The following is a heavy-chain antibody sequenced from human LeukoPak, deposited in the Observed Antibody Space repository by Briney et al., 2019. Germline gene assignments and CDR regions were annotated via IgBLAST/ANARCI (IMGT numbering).Heavy chain of an antibody. D-gene: IGHD2-2*01. CDR1: GYTFTSYD. CDR3: ARGSTSDWPLDH. V-gene: IGHV1-3*01. CDR2: IDAGNGDT. J-gene: IGHJ4*02. Sequence: AASVTVSFKGSGYTFTSYDINWVRQATGQGLEWMGWIDAGNGDTRYSQKFQGRVTITRDTSASTAYIELRSLRSEDTAMYYCARGSTSDWPLDHWGQETLVTISS.